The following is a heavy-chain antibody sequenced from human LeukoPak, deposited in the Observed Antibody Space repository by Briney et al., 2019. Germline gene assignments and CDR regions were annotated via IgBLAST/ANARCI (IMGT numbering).Heavy chain of an antibody. J-gene: IGHJ4*02. CDR3: AKLNQVVVVTQIDY. CDR1: GFTFSGYA. V-gene: IGHV3-23*01. D-gene: IGHD3-22*01. CDR2: ITGIGGST. Sequence: PGGSLRLSCTVSGFTFSGYAMSWVRQAPGKGLEWVSGITGIGGSTYYADSVKGRFTISRDNSKNTLYLQMNSLRAEDTAVYYCAKLNQVVVVTQIDYWGQGTLVTVSS.